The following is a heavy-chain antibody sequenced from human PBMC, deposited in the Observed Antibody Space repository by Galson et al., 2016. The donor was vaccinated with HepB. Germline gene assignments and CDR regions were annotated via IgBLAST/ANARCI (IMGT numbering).Heavy chain of an antibody. CDR2: ISWNSGAI. V-gene: IGHV3-9*01. CDR1: GFTLDNYA. D-gene: IGHD3/OR15-3a*01. J-gene: IGHJ6*04. Sequence: SLRLSCAASGFTLDNYAMHWVRQAPGKGLEWVSGISWNSGAIGYADSVKGRFTVSRDNAKNSLYLQMNSLRAEETALYYCAKDIGRGTSYYFYGMDVWGKGTTVTVSS. CDR3: AKDIGRGTSYYFYGMDV.